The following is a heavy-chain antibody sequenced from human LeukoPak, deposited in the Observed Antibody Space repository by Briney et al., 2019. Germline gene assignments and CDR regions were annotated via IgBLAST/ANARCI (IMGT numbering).Heavy chain of an antibody. CDR1: GFTFSSYA. D-gene: IGHD6-19*01. V-gene: IGHV3-23*01. Sequence: GGSLRLSCAASGFTFSSYAMSWVRQAPGKGLEWVSAISGSGGSTYYADSVKGRFTISRDNSKNTLYLQMNSLRAEDTAVYYCARDRGTIAVAGTPLYYFDYWGQGTLVTVSS. CDR2: ISGSGGST. J-gene: IGHJ4*02. CDR3: ARDRGTIAVAGTPLYYFDY.